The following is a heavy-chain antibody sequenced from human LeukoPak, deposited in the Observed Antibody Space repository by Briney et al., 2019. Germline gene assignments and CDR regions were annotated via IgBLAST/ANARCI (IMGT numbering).Heavy chain of an antibody. CDR1: GFTFSSYS. D-gene: IGHD3-22*01. Sequence: GGSLRLSCAASGFTFSSYSMNWVRQAPGKGLEWVSAISGSGGSTYYADSVKGRFTISRDNSKNTLYLQMNSLRAEDTAVYYCAKDASPETYYYDSSGYYYDYFDYWGQGTLVSVFS. V-gene: IGHV3-23*01. J-gene: IGHJ4*02. CDR2: ISGSGGST. CDR3: AKDASPETYYYDSSGYYYDYFDY.